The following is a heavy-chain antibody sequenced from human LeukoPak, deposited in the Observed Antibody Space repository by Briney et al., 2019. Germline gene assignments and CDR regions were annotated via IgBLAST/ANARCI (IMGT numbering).Heavy chain of an antibody. V-gene: IGHV3-74*01. Sequence: SGGSLRLSCAASGFTFSRYWMHWVRQAPGKGLVWVSRIGDDGSTTAYADSVKGRFTISRDNSKNTLYLQMNSLRAEDTAVYYCARDLIVGANHDAFDIWGQGTMVTVSS. CDR3: ARDLIVGANHDAFDI. D-gene: IGHD1-26*01. J-gene: IGHJ3*02. CDR2: IGDDGSTT. CDR1: GFTFSRYW.